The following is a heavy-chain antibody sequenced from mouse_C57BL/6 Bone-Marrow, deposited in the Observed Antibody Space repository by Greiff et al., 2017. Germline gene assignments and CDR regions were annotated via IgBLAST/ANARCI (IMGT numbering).Heavy chain of an antibody. CDR2: IRSKSNNYAT. J-gene: IGHJ1*03. V-gene: IGHV10-1*01. CDR1: GFSFNTYA. CDR3: VRRRFDYYGSTYWYFDV. Sequence: GGGLVQPKGSLKLSCAASGFSFNTYAMNWVRQAPGKGLEWVARIRSKSNNYATYYADSVKDRFTISRDDSESMLYLQMNNLKTEDTAMYYCVRRRFDYYGSTYWYFDVWGTGTTVTVSS. D-gene: IGHD1-1*01.